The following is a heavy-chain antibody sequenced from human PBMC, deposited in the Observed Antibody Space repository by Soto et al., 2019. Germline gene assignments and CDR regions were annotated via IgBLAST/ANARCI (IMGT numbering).Heavy chain of an antibody. V-gene: IGHV1-69*02. D-gene: IGHD3-10*01. Sequence: QVQLVQSGAEVKKPGSSVKVSCKASGGTFNFYTINWVRQAPGQRLEWMGRIIPMVDMSNYAQRFQGRVTXTXDXXTTTAYMVLSSLRSDDTAGYYCATSYGSGSRAFDYWGQGTLVTVSS. CDR1: GGTFNFYT. CDR3: ATSYGSGSRAFDY. CDR2: IIPMVDMS. J-gene: IGHJ4*02.